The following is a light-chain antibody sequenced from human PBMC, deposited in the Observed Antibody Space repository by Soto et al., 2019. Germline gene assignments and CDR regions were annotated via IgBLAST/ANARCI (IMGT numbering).Light chain of an antibody. CDR1: SSDVGSYNR. CDR3: ASYTSSRVWV. J-gene: IGLJ3*02. V-gene: IGLV2-18*02. Sequence: QSALTQPPFVSGSPGQSVTISCTGTSSDVGSYNRVSWYQQPPGTAPKLIIYEVTNRPSGVPVRFSGSKSANMASLTISGLQAEDEADYYCASYTSSRVWVFGGGTKLTVL. CDR2: EVT.